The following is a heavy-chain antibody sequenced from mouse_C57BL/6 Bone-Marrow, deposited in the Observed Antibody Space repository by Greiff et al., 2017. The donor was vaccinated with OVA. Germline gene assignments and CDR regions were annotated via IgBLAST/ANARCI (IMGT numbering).Heavy chain of an antibody. V-gene: IGHV14-4*01. CDR2: IDPENGDT. CDR3: TTGGSSRYY. J-gene: IGHJ2*01. Sequence: EVQLQQSGAELVRPGASVKLSCTASGFNIKDDYMHWVKQRPEQGLEWIGWIDPENGDTEYASKFQGKATITADTSSNTAYLQLSSLTSEDTAVYYCTTGGSSRYYWGQGTTHTVSS. D-gene: IGHD1-1*01. CDR1: GFNIKDDY.